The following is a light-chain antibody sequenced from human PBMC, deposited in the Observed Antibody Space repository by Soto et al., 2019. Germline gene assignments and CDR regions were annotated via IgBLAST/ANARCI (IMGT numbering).Light chain of an antibody. Sequence: EIVMTQSPATLSVSPGERATLSCGASQNISSNLAWYQQKPGQAPRLLIDGASTRATGIPARFSGSGSGTEFTLTISSLQSEDFAVYYCQQYNNWLWTFGQGTKVEIK. CDR1: QNISSN. CDR2: GAS. V-gene: IGKV3-15*01. CDR3: QQYNNWLWT. J-gene: IGKJ1*01.